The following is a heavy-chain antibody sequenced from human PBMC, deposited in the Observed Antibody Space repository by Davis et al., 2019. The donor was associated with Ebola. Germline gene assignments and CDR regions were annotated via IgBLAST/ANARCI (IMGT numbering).Heavy chain of an antibody. J-gene: IGHJ4*02. CDR3: ARASYGGNSGQRY. CDR2: IYYSGST. D-gene: IGHD4-23*01. CDR1: GGSISSYY. Sequence: SETLSLTCAIYGGSISSYYWSWIRQPPGKGLEWIGYIYYSGSTNYNPSLKSRVTISVDTSKNQFSLKLSSVTAADTAVYYCARASYGGNSGQRYWGQGTLVTVSS. V-gene: IGHV4-59*12.